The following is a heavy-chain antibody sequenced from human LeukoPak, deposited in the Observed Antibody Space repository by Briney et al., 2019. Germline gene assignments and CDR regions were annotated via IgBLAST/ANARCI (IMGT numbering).Heavy chain of an antibody. CDR1: GGSFSGCY. CDR2: INHSGST. CDR3: ARQGGWWAFDI. Sequence: SETLSLTCAVYGGSFSGCYWSWIRQPPGKGLEWIGEINHSGSTNYNPSLKSRVTISVDTSKNQFSLKLSSVTAADTAVYYCARQGGWWAFDIWGQGTMVTVSS. J-gene: IGHJ3*02. D-gene: IGHD6-19*01. V-gene: IGHV4-34*01.